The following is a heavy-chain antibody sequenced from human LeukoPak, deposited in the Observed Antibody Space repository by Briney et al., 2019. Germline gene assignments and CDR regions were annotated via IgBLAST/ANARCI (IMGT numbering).Heavy chain of an antibody. CDR2: IYPGDSDT. V-gene: IGHV5-51*01. CDR3: ARLLEGVPGTWGY. J-gene: IGHJ4*02. CDR1: GYSFTTYW. Sequence: GESLQISCQGSGYSFTTYWIAWVRQLPGKGLEWMGMIYPGDSDTTYSPSLQGQVTISVDKSISTAYLQWSSLKASDTAMYYCARLLEGVPGTWGYWGQGTLVTVS. D-gene: IGHD6-19*01.